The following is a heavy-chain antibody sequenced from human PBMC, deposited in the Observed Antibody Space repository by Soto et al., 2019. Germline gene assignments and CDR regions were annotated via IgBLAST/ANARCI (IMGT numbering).Heavy chain of an antibody. D-gene: IGHD6-13*01. CDR1: GFTFSSYG. V-gene: IGHV3-33*01. J-gene: IGHJ6*02. CDR2: IWYDGSNK. CDR3: ARDGSSRWSPFYSYYYGMDV. Sequence: PGGSLRLSCAASGFTFSSYGMHWVRQAPGKGLEWVAVIWYDGSNKYYADSVKGRFTISRDNSKNTLYLQMNSLRAEDTAVYYCARDGSSRWSPFYSYYYGMDVWGQGTTVTVSS.